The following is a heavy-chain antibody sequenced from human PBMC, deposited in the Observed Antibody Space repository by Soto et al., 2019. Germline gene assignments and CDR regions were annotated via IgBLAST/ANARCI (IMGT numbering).Heavy chain of an antibody. J-gene: IGHJ6*03. CDR3: ARVPRGSRYFYYLDV. Sequence: QVQLVQSGAEMKKPGASVKVSCKASGDTFTGDEITWVRQATGQGLEWMGWMNLNGGNTGYAQTFQGRVSMTGNPSISTAYMELSSLRSEDTAVYYCARVPRGSRYFYYLDVWGKGTTVIVSS. CDR2: MNLNGGNT. CDR1: GDTFTGDE. D-gene: IGHD3-16*01. V-gene: IGHV1-8*01.